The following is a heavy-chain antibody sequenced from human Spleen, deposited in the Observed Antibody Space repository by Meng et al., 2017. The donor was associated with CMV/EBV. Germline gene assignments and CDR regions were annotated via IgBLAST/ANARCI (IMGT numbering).Heavy chain of an antibody. J-gene: IGHJ6*02. CDR2: IYGDSCRV. V-gene: IGHV3-9*02. CDR1: RFSSNDFA. Sequence: SLKISCAASRFSSNDFAMHWLRQVPGKGLEWVGGIYGDSCRVGYADSVRGRFSISRDNAKNSLYLQMNSLRAEDTALYFCVRDVRPGGADVWGQGTTVTVSS. CDR3: VRDVRPGGADV. D-gene: IGHD3-10*01.